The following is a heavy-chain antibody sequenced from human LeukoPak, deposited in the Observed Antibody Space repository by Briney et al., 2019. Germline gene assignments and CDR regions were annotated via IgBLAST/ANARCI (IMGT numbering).Heavy chain of an antibody. D-gene: IGHD3-10*01. CDR1: GYTFTSYD. CDR3: ARGSSSLNWFDP. Sequence: APVKVSCKASGYTFTSYDINWVRQATGQGLEWMGWMKPNSGNTGYAQKFQGRVTMTRNTSISTAYMELSSLRSEDTAVYYCARGSSSLNWFDPWGQGTLVTVSS. CDR2: MKPNSGNT. J-gene: IGHJ5*02. V-gene: IGHV1-8*01.